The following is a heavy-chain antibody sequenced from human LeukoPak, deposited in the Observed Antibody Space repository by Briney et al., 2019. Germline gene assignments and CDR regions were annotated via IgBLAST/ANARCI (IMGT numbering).Heavy chain of an antibody. Sequence: PSETLSLTCTVSGGSIRSYYWSWIRQPPGKGLEWIGYIYYSGSTNYNPSLKSRVTISVDTSKNQFSLKLSSVTAADTAAYYCARNHGGDTAIDYWGQGTLVTVSS. D-gene: IGHD5-18*01. CDR2: IYYSGST. J-gene: IGHJ4*02. CDR3: ARNHGGDTAIDY. CDR1: GGSIRSYY. V-gene: IGHV4-59*01.